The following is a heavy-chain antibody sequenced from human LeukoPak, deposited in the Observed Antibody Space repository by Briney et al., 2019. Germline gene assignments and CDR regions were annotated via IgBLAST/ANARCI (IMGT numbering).Heavy chain of an antibody. J-gene: IGHJ5*02. Sequence: PSETLSLTCPVSGGSISSYYWSWIRQPAGKGLEWIGRIYTSGSTNYNPSLKSRVTMSVDTSKNQFSLKLSSVTAADTAVYYCARDSGTAMVRNWFDPWGQGTLVTVSS. CDR3: ARDSGTAMVRNWFDP. V-gene: IGHV4-4*07. CDR2: IYTSGST. D-gene: IGHD5-18*01. CDR1: GGSISSYY.